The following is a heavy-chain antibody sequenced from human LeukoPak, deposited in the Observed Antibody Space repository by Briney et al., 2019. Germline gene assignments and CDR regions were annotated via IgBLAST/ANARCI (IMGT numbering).Heavy chain of an antibody. CDR3: ARGHAGSYMFYYYYGMDV. V-gene: IGHV4-39*07. Sequence: PSETLSLTCTVSGGSISSSSYYWGWIRQPPGKGLEWIGSIYYSGSTYYNPSLKSRVTILVDTSKNQISLKMRSVTAADTAVYYCARGHAGSYMFYYYYGMDVWGQGTTVTVSS. CDR1: GGSISSSSYY. D-gene: IGHD2-2*02. J-gene: IGHJ6*02. CDR2: IYYSGST.